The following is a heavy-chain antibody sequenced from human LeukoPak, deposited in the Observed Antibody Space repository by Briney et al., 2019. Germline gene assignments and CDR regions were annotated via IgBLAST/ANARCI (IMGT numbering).Heavy chain of an antibody. CDR3: VTGSFGVDY. Sequence: GGSLRLSCAASGFTFGGFGMHWVRQAPGKGLEWVAVIWYDGSKKYYEDSVKGRFTISRDNSKNTLYLQMNSLRVEDTAVYYCVTGSFGVDYWGQGTLVTGSS. J-gene: IGHJ4*02. V-gene: IGHV3-33*03. D-gene: IGHD3-10*01. CDR2: IWYDGSKK. CDR1: GFTFGGFG.